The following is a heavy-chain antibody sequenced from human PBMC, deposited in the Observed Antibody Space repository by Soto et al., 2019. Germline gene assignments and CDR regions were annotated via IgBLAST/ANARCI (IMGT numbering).Heavy chain of an antibody. D-gene: IGHD2-15*01. Sequence: SETLSLTCTVSGGSSSSYYWSWIRQPPGKGLEWIGYIYYSGSTNYNPSLKSRVTISVDTSKNQFSLKLSSVTAADTAVYYCARDLRGYPNWFDPCGPGPLLTLSS. J-gene: IGHJ5*02. CDR1: GGSSSSYY. V-gene: IGHV4-59*01. CDR2: IYYSGST. CDR3: ARDLRGYPNWFDP.